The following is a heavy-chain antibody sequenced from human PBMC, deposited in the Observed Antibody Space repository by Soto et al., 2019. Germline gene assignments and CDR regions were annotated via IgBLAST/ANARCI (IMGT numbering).Heavy chain of an antibody. V-gene: IGHV3-66*01. CDR1: GFSVSDNY. J-gene: IGHJ5*02. CDR2: IYSSGDT. CDR3: ARDPGYGRGVSFDP. D-gene: IGHD2-8*01. Sequence: EVQLVESGGGLVQPGGSLRLSCAASGFSVSDNYMSWVRQAPGKGLEWISVIYSSGDTYYADSVTGRLTISRDNSRNTLYLSINYLRAEDTAIYYWARDPGYGRGVSFDPWGQGIPVTVSS.